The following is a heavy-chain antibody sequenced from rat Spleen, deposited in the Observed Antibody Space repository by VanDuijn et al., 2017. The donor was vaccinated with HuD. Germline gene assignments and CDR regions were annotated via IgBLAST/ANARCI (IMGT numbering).Heavy chain of an antibody. V-gene: IGHV2S12*01. J-gene: IGHJ2*01. CDR1: GFSLTSNG. CDR3: TRVGGDY. Sequence: QVQLKESGPGLVQPSQTLSLTCTVSGFSLTSNGVSWVRQPPGKGLEWIAAISSGGSTYYNSALKSRLSSSRDTSKSQVVLKMNSMQTEDTAFYFCTRVGGDYWGQGVMFTVSS. CDR2: ISSGGST.